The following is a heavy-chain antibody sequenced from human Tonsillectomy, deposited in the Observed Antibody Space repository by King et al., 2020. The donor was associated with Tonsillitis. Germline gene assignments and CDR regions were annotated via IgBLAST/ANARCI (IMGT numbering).Heavy chain of an antibody. Sequence: QGQLVQSGGGVVQPGGSLRLSCAASGFTFNSYGMHWVRQAPGKGLEWVAFIRYDGSNKYYADSVKGRFTISRDNSKNTLCLQMNSLGPEDTAVYYCAKDAGGGYGHWGQGTLVTVSS. CDR2: IRYDGSNK. V-gene: IGHV3-30*02. CDR3: AKDAGGGYGH. J-gene: IGHJ4*02. D-gene: IGHD3-16*01. CDR1: GFTFNSYG.